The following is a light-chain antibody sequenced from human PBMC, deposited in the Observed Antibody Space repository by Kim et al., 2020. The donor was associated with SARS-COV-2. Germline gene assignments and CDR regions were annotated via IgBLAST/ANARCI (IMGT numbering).Light chain of an antibody. J-gene: IGKJ2*01. Sequence: SPGGRSTVMYKTSQETDNSYLAWYQHHPGHAPRLIIYGASNRATGVPDRFSGSGSGTDFTLTITGLETEDFAVYYCQHYGTSPRITFGQGTKLEI. CDR1: QETDNSY. V-gene: IGKV3-20*01. CDR2: GAS. CDR3: QHYGTSPRIT.